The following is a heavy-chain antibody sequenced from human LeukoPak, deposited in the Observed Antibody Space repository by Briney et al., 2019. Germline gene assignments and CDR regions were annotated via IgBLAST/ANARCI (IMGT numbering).Heavy chain of an antibody. J-gene: IGHJ4*02. Sequence: SEPLSLTCTVSGGSISSYYWNWIRQPPGKGLEWIGYIFYSGRTNYNPSLKSRVTISVDTSKKQFSLKLSSVTPADTAVYYWARFLAVAGHDYWGQGTLVTVSS. V-gene: IGHV4-59*01. D-gene: IGHD6-19*01. CDR2: IFYSGRT. CDR3: ARFLAVAGHDY. CDR1: GGSISSYY.